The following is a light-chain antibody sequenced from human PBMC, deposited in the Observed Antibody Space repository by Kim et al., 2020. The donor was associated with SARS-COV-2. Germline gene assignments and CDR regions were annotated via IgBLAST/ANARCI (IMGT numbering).Light chain of an antibody. CDR2: EDT. Sequence: KVAISCRRSSGNSVNSYVQCWQQRPHSAPTIVIYEDTRRPSGVPDQLSGSFDSAANSTSLSISGLSTEDDADYYCQCYVSSNYLVFGGGTQLTVL. CDR1: SGNSVNSY. V-gene: IGLV6-57*03. CDR3: QCYVSSNYLV. J-gene: IGLJ2*01.